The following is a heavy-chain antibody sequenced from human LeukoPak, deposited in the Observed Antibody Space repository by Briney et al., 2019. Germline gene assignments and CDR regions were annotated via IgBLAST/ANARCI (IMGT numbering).Heavy chain of an antibody. D-gene: IGHD6-6*01. J-gene: IGHJ3*02. CDR3: ARYSSSYAFDI. CDR2: MNPNSGNT. Sequence: ASVKVSCKASGYTFTGYYMHWVRQAPGQGLEWMGWMNPNSGNTGYAQKFQGRVTITRNTSISTAYMELSSLRSEDTAVYYCARYSSSYAFDIWGQGTMVTVSS. V-gene: IGHV1-8*03. CDR1: GYTFTGYY.